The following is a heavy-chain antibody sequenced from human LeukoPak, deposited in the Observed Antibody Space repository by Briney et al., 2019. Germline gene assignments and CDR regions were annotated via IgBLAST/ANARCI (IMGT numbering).Heavy chain of an antibody. CDR1: GGSVSSGGYY. V-gene: IGHV4-61*08. CDR3: ATVGGSGWFDY. Sequence: SETLSLTCTVSGGSVSSGGYYWSWIRQSPGKGLEWIGRIYYSGSTNYNPSLQSRVTISVDTSKNQFSLKLSSVTAADTAVYFCATVGGSGWFDYWGQGTLVTVSP. CDR2: IYYSGST. J-gene: IGHJ4*02. D-gene: IGHD6-19*01.